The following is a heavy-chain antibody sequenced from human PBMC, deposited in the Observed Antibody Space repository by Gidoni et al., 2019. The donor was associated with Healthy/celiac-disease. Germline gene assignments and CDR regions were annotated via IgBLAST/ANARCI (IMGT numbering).Heavy chain of an antibody. CDR2: IIPIFGTA. D-gene: IGHD1-26*01. J-gene: IGHJ6*03. Sequence: QVQLVQSGSEVKTPGSSVKVSCKASGCNFSSYAISWVRQAPGQGPEWMGGIIPIFGTANYAQKCQGRVTITAEKSTSTAYMELGSLRSEDTAVYYCARVPLKDTPELLDYYYYYMDVWGKGTTVTVSS. CDR3: ARVPLKDTPELLDYYYYYMDV. CDR1: GCNFSSYA. V-gene: IGHV1-69*06.